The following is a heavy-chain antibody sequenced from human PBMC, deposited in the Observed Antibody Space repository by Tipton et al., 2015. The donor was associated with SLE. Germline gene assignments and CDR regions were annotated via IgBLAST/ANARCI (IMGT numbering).Heavy chain of an antibody. CDR3: AREGPRPNWFDP. D-gene: IGHD6-6*01. Sequence: LRLSCTVAGGSISSSSYYWGWIRQPPGKGLEWIGSIYYSGSTYYNPSLKSRVTISVDTSKNQFSLKLSSVTAADTAVYYCAREGPRPNWFDPWGRGTLVTVSS. V-gene: IGHV4-39*07. CDR1: GGSISSSSYY. CDR2: IYYSGST. J-gene: IGHJ5*02.